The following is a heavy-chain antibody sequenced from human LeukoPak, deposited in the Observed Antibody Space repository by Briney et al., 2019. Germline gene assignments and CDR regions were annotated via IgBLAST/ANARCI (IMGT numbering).Heavy chain of an antibody. CDR1: GYTFTIYG. CDR3: AREVGFMVRGVSEDY. Sequence: ASVTVSCKASGYTFTIYGISWVRQAPGQGLEWMGWISAYNGNTDYAQKLQGRVTMTTETSTSTAYMELRSLRSDHTAVYYFAREVGFMVRGVSEDYWGQGTLVTVSS. D-gene: IGHD3-10*01. J-gene: IGHJ4*02. V-gene: IGHV1-18*01. CDR2: ISAYNGNT.